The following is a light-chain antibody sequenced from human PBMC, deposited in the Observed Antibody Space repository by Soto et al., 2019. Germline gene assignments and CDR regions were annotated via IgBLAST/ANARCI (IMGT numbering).Light chain of an antibody. CDR2: DAS. V-gene: IGKV3-15*01. J-gene: IGKJ1*01. CDR1: QSVSNQ. CDR3: QQYEKWHPST. Sequence: EILMTQSPSTLPVSPGERAPLSCRASQSVSNQLAWYQQKPGQAPRLLIYDASTRATGIPGRFGGSGSGTEFTLTISSLQYEDSALYYCQQYEKWHPSTFGQGTKVDIK.